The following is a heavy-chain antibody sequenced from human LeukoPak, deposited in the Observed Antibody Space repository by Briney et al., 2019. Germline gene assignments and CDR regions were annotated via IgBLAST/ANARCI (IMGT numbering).Heavy chain of an antibody. CDR3: ARVSPKDAFDI. V-gene: IGHV3-7*01. CDR2: IKQDGSEK. CDR1: GFTFSSYW. J-gene: IGHJ3*02. Sequence: GGSLRLSCAASGFTFSSYWMSWVRQAPGKGLEWVANIKQDGSEKYYVDSVKGRFTISRENAKNSLYLQMNSLRAEDTAVYYCARVSPKDAFDIWGQGTMVTVSS.